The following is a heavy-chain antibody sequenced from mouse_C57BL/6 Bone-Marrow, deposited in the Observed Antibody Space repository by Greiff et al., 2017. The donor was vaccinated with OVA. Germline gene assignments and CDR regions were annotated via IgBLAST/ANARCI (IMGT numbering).Heavy chain of an antibody. CDR1: GFTFSSYA. CDR3: ARDMTY. D-gene: IGHD2-3*01. V-gene: IGHV5-4*01. J-gene: IGHJ3*01. CDR2: ISDGGSYT. Sequence: EVMLVESGGGLVKPGGSVKLSCAASGFTFSSYAMSWVRQTPGNRLEWVATISDGGSYTYYPDKLKGRFTISRDNAKNNLYLQLGHLKSEDTAMYYCARDMTYWGQGTLVTVSA.